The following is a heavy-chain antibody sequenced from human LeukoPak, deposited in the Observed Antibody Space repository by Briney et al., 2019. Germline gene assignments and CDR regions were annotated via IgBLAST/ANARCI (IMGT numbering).Heavy chain of an antibody. J-gene: IGHJ4*02. V-gene: IGHV3-21*01. CDR3: ARVTADSGSYYDPSPGPFDY. CDR1: GSTFSSYS. CDR2: ISSSSSYI. D-gene: IGHD1-26*01. Sequence: SGGSLRLSCAASGSTFSSYSMNWVRQAPGKGLEWVSSISSSSSYIYYADSVKGRFTISRDNAKNSLYLQMNSLRAEDTAVYYCARVTADSGSYYDPSPGPFDYWGQGTLVTVSS.